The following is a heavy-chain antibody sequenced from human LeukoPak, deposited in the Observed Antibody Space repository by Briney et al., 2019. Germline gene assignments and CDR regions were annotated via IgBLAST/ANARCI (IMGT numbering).Heavy chain of an antibody. CDR1: GCSIRSYY. CDR3: ARDARNYYDSSGYYLSFDL. CDR2: IYYSGST. J-gene: IGHJ2*01. D-gene: IGHD3-22*01. Sequence: SETLSLTCTVPGCSIRSYYWSWIRQSPGKGLEWVGYIYYSGSTNYNASLKSRVTISVVTSNNQFSLKLSSVTAADTAVYYCARDARNYYDSSGYYLSFDLWGRGTLVTVSS. V-gene: IGHV4-59*01.